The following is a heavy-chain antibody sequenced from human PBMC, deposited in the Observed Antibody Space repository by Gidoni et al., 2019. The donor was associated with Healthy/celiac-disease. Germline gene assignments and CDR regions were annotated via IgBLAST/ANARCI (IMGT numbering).Heavy chain of an antibody. Sequence: EVQLVESGGGLVKPGGSLRLSCAASGFTFSNAWMSWVRQAPGKGLEWVGRIKSKTDGGTTDYAAPVKGRFTISRDDSKNTLYLQMNSLKTEDTAVYYCTTNYDILTGPPDYWGQGTLVTVSS. CDR2: IKSKTDGGTT. V-gene: IGHV3-15*01. J-gene: IGHJ4*02. CDR3: TTNYDILTGPPDY. CDR1: GFTFSNAW. D-gene: IGHD3-9*01.